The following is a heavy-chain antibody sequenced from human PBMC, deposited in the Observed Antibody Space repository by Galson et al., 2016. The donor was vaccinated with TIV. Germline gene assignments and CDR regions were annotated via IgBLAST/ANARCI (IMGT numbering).Heavy chain of an antibody. V-gene: IGHV1-8*02. J-gene: IGHJ4*02. CDR3: ARSGDYGDY. CDR1: GYTFTSYD. CDR2: MNPNSGNT. Sequence: SVKVSCKASGYTFTSYDINWVRQATGQGLEWMGWMNPNSGNTGHAQKFRGRVTMTRNTSVRTAYMELSSLRAEDTAVYYCARSGDYGDYWGQGTLVTVSS. D-gene: IGHD4-17*01.